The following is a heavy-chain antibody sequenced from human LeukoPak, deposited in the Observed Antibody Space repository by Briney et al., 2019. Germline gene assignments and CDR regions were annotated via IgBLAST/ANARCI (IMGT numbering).Heavy chain of an antibody. V-gene: IGHV3-21*01. Sequence: GGSLRLSCAASGFTFSSHSMNWVRQAPGKGLEWVSSISSSSSYIYYADSVKGRFTISRDNAKNSLYLQMNSLRAEDTAVYYCARDQLSPYQTLEWLLPGYFDYWGQGTLVTVSS. CDR2: ISSSSSYI. J-gene: IGHJ4*02. D-gene: IGHD3-3*01. CDR3: ARDQLSPYQTLEWLLPGYFDY. CDR1: GFTFSSHS.